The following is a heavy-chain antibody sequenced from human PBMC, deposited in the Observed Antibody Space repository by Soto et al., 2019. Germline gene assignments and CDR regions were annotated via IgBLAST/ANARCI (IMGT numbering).Heavy chain of an antibody. Sequence: QLQLQESGPGLVKPSETLSLTCSVSGGSISSFTYYWGWIRQPPGKGLEWIGTVYYNENTYYNQSLKSRVTITVDTAKNQFSLNLRSVTAADTAMYFCARRERYYGSPGWFDPWGPGTLVTVSS. CDR1: GGSISSFTYY. CDR2: VYYNENT. D-gene: IGHD3-10*01. J-gene: IGHJ5*02. V-gene: IGHV4-39*01. CDR3: ARRERYYGSPGWFDP.